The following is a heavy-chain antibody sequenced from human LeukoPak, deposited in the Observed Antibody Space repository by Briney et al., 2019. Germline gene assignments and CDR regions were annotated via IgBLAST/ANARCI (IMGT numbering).Heavy chain of an antibody. CDR2: INAGNGNT. V-gene: IGHV1-3*01. D-gene: IGHD3-22*01. Sequence: ASVKLSCKASGYTFTSYAMHWVRQAPGQRLEWMGWINAGNGNTKYSQKFQGRVTITRDTSASTAYMELSSLRSEDTAVYYCARDYYDSSGYYDNWFDPWGQGTLVAVSS. CDR1: GYTFTSYA. J-gene: IGHJ5*02. CDR3: ARDYYDSSGYYDNWFDP.